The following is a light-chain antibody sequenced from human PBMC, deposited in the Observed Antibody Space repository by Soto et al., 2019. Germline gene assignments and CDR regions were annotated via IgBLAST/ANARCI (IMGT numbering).Light chain of an antibody. J-gene: IGKJ1*01. V-gene: IGKV3-15*01. CDR2: GAS. Sequence: EIVMTQSPATLSVSPEERATLSCRASQSINSNLAWYQQKPGQTPRLLIYGASTRATGIPARFSGSGSGTDFTLTISSLQSEDFAVYYCQQYNNWWTFGQGTKVEIK. CDR3: QQYNNWWT. CDR1: QSINSN.